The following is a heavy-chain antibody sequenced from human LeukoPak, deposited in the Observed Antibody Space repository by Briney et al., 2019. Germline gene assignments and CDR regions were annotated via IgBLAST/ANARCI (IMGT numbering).Heavy chain of an antibody. CDR2: ISGSGGST. J-gene: IGHJ4*02. CDR1: GFTFSSYA. CDR3: AKAYYDSSGYYYFDY. D-gene: IGHD3-22*01. Sequence: GGSLRLSSAASGFTFSSYAMSWVRQAPGKGLEWVSAISGSGGSTYYADSVKGRFTISRDNSKNTLYLQMNSLRAEDTAVYYCAKAYYDSSGYYYFDYWGQGTLVTVSS. V-gene: IGHV3-23*01.